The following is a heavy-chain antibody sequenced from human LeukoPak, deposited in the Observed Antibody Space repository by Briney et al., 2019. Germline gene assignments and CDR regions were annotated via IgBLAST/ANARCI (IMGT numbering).Heavy chain of an antibody. V-gene: IGHV3-23*01. CDR1: GFTFSSYA. Sequence: PGGSLRLSCAASGFTFSSYAMSWVRQAPGKGLEWVSAISGSGGSTYYADSVKGRFTISRDNSKNTLYLQMNSLRAEDTAVYYCAKDPTGIAVAGDYFDYWGQGTLVTVSS. J-gene: IGHJ4*02. CDR2: ISGSGGST. D-gene: IGHD6-19*01. CDR3: AKDPTGIAVAGDYFDY.